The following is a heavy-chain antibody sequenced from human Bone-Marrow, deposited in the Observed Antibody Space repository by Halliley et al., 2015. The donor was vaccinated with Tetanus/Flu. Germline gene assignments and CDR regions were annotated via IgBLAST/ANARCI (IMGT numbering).Heavy chain of an antibody. V-gene: IGHV3-33*01. D-gene: IGHD5-12*01. CDR3: VRDRHSGYGLYPMDV. J-gene: IGHJ6*02. CDR2: IWYDGIRT. Sequence: SLRLSCAASGFTFSSYGIHWVRQAPGKGLEWVALIWYDGIRTYYSDNVKGRSTISRDNSKNTLYLQMNSLRVEDTAVYYCVRDRHSGYGLYPMDVWGQGTTVTVSS. CDR1: GFTFSSYG.